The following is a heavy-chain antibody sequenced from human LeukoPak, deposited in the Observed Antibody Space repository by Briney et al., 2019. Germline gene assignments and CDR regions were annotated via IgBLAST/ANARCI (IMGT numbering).Heavy chain of an antibody. J-gene: IGHJ3*02. CDR1: GFTFSSHP. V-gene: IGHV3-30*04. D-gene: IGHD2-8*01. CDR2: IANGGRFT. Sequence: GGSLRLSCAASGFTFSSHPMNWVRQAPGKGLEWVAVIANGGRFTHYADSVKGRFTISRDNSKSTLEMQMNSLRAEDTALYYCVKEANGFDMWGLGTMVTVSS. CDR3: VKEANGFDM.